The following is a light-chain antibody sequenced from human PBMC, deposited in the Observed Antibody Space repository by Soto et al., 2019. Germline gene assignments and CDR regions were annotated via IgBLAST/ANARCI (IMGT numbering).Light chain of an antibody. CDR3: RSSPTSHTHV. CDR1: SSDVGAYNY. Sequence: QSALTQPASVSGSPGQSITISCTGTSSDVGAYNYVSWYQQEPGKAPKLMIHDVSNRPSGVSNRFSGSKSGNPASLTISGLQADHSAAYYGRSSPTSHTHVFGTPTKLTVL. CDR2: DVS. V-gene: IGLV2-14*03. J-gene: IGLJ1*01.